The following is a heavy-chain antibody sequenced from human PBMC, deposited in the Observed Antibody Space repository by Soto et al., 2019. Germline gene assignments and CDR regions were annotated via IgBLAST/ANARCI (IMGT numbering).Heavy chain of an antibody. CDR2: IQSGGPT. Sequence: GGSLRLACAASGFTVSSKYMSWVRQAPGKGLEWVSLIQSGGPTYYADSVKGRFTISRDTSENTVHLQMDSLRAEDTAVYYCARDDVLCDGGRCYGVPLDVWGKGTTDTVSS. D-gene: IGHD2-15*01. J-gene: IGHJ6*04. CDR1: GFTVSSKY. V-gene: IGHV3-66*01. CDR3: ARDDVLCDGGRCYGVPLDV.